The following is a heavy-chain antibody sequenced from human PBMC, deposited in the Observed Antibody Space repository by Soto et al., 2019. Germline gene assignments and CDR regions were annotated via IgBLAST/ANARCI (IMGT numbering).Heavy chain of an antibody. CDR1: GGTFSNYA. CDR3: ARRLVEVDRAGYYYYPMDV. V-gene: IGHV1-69*13. D-gene: IGHD3-9*01. CDR2: IIPLFDTA. J-gene: IGHJ6*02. Sequence: SVKVSCKASGGTFSNYAVIWVRQAPGQGLQWMGGIIPLFDTANYAQKFQGRVTITADESTSTAYMELSSLRSEDTAMYYCARRLVEVDRAGYYYYPMDVWGQGTTVTVSS.